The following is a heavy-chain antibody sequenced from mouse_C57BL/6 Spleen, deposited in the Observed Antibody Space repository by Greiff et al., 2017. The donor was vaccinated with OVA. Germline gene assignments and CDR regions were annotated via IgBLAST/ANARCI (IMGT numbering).Heavy chain of an antibody. CDR3: TRFYYGSSPSYAMDY. J-gene: IGHJ4*01. Sequence: VQLVESGAELVRPGASVTLSCKASGYTFTDYEMHWVKQTPVHGLEWIGAIDPETGGTAYNQKFKGKAILTADKSSSTAYMELRSLTSEDSAVYYCTRFYYGSSPSYAMDYWGQGTSVTVSS. CDR1: GYTFTDYE. D-gene: IGHD1-1*01. V-gene: IGHV1-15*01. CDR2: IDPETGGT.